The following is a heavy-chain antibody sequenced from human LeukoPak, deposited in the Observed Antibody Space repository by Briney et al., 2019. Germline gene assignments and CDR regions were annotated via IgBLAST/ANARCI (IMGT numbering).Heavy chain of an antibody. J-gene: IGHJ4*02. V-gene: IGHV4-30-2*01. D-gene: IGHD3-3*01. Sequence: PSQTLSLTCAVSGGSISSGGYSWSWIRQPPGKGLEWIGYIYHSGSTYYNPSLKSRVTISVDRSKNQFSLKLSSVTAADTAVYYCARASRITIFGVVILPEYYFDYWGQGTLVIVSS. CDR3: ARASRITIFGVVILPEYYFDY. CDR2: IYHSGST. CDR1: GGSISSGGYS.